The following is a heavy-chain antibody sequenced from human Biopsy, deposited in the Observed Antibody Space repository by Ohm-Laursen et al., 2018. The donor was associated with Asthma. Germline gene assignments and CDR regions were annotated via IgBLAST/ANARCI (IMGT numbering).Heavy chain of an antibody. V-gene: IGHV2-70*04. CDR1: GFSLSRAGVG. CDR3: AREQQLGNFDY. J-gene: IGHJ4*02. CDR2: IDWDDDK. Sequence: PTQTLTLTCSFTGFSLSRAGVGVGWIRQSPGKALEWLARIDWDDDKFYSASLKTRLTISKDTSKNQVVLTMTTMDPVDTATYYCAREQQLGNFDYWGQGTLVTVSS. D-gene: IGHD6-13*01.